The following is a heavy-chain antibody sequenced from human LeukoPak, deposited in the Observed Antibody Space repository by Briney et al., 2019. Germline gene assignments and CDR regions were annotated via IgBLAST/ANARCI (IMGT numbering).Heavy chain of an antibody. J-gene: IGHJ4*02. CDR3: ARQMATILDGILDY. CDR2: ISDRGDST. CDR1: GFSLTTYA. Sequence: GGSLRLSSAASGFSLTTYAMGWVRQAPGKGLEWVSVISDRGDSTYYADSVKGRFTISRDNSKNTLYLQMNSLKTEDTALYYCARQMATILDGILDYWGQGTLVTVSS. D-gene: IGHD5-24*01. V-gene: IGHV3-23*01.